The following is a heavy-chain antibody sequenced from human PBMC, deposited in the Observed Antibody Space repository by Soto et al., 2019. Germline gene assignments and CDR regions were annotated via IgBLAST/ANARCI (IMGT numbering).Heavy chain of an antibody. J-gene: IGHJ5*01. CDR3: ARVHKNWFDS. V-gene: IGHV5-10-1*01. CDR1: GYDFTAFW. Sequence: GESLKISCKASGYDFTAFWIHWVRQMPGKGLEWLGKIDPSDSYTNYSPSFEGHVTLSTDNSITTAYLQWSSLRASDTALYFCARVHKNWFDSWAQGTMVTVSS. CDR2: IDPSDSYT.